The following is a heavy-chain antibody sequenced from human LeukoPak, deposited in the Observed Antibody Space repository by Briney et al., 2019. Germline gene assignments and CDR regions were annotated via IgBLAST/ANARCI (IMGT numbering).Heavy chain of an antibody. CDR1: GDSVSSNTGA. J-gene: IGHJ5*02. Sequence: SQTLSLTCAISGDSVSSNTGAWNWIRLSPARGLEWLGRTYYRSKWYNDYAVSVKSRITINPDTSKNQFSLQLNSVTPEDTAVYYCARDNWGLPNNWFDPWGQGTLVTVSS. V-gene: IGHV6-1*01. CDR2: TYYRSKWYN. D-gene: IGHD7-27*01. CDR3: ARDNWGLPNNWFDP.